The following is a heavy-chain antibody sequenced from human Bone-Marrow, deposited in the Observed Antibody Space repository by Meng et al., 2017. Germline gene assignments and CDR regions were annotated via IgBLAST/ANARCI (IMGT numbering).Heavy chain of an antibody. J-gene: IGHJ4*02. Sequence: GESLKISCAASGFTFSSYAMHWVRQAPGKGLEWVAVISYDGSNKYYAVSVKGRFTISRDNSKNTLYLQMNSLRAEDTAVYYCARGWAMAPYFDYWGQGTLVTVSS. V-gene: IGHV3-30*04. CDR2: ISYDGSNK. D-gene: IGHD5-18*01. CDR3: ARGWAMAPYFDY. CDR1: GFTFSSYA.